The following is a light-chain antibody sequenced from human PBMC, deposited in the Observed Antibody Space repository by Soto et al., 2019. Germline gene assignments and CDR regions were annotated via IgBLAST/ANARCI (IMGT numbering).Light chain of an antibody. CDR2: DVS. Sequence: QSLLTQPASLSGSPWQAITISCTGTRSEVGGYNYVSWYQQHPGKAPKLMIYDVSNRPSGVSNRFSGSKSGNTASLTISGLQAEDEADYYCSSYTSSSTLLVFGTGTKVTVL. CDR3: SSYTSSSTLLV. CDR1: RSEVGGYNY. J-gene: IGLJ1*01. V-gene: IGLV2-14*01.